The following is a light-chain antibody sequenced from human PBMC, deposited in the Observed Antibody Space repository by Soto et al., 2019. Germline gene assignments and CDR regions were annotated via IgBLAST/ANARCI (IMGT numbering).Light chain of an antibody. CDR1: QSISTY. CDR3: QQTYTTPYT. Sequence: DIQMTQSPSSLSASLGDRVTITCRATQSISTYLNWYQQKPGKAPNLLIYAASSLQSGVPSRFSGSGSGTYFALTISTLQPEDSATYYCQQTYTTPYTFGQGNKREIK. J-gene: IGKJ2*01. V-gene: IGKV1-39*01. CDR2: AAS.